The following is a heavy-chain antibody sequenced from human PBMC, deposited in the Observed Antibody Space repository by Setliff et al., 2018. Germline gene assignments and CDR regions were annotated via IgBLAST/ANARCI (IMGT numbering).Heavy chain of an antibody. CDR3: ARLRGAFDY. D-gene: IGHD3-16*01. J-gene: IGHJ4*02. V-gene: IGHV4-39*07. CDR2: IYYSGST. Sequence: PSETLSLTCTVSGGSISSSSYYWGWIRQPPGKGLEWIGSIYYSGSTYYNPSLKSRVIISVDTSKNQFSLRLNSATAADTAVYYCARLRGAFDYWGQGTLVTVSS. CDR1: GGSISSSSYY.